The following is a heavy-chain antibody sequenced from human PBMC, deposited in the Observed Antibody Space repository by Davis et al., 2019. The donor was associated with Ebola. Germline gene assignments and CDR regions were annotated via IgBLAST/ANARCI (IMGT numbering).Heavy chain of an antibody. CDR1: GYTFTSYG. CDR2: ISAYNGNT. Sequence: ASVKVSCRASGYTFTSYGISWVRQAPGQGLEWMGWISAYNGNTNYAQKLQGRVTMTTDTSTSTAYMELRSLRSDDTAVYYCARMMGYCSGGSCYSGSYFDYWGQGTLVTVSS. J-gene: IGHJ4*02. CDR3: ARMMGYCSGGSCYSGSYFDY. V-gene: IGHV1-18*01. D-gene: IGHD2-15*01.